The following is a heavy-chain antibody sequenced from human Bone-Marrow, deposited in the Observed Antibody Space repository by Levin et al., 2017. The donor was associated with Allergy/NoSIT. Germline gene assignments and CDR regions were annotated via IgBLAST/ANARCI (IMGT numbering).Heavy chain of an antibody. J-gene: IGHJ3*02. Sequence: PEASVKVSCKASGYTFTGYYMHWVRQAPGQGLEWMGWINPNSGGTKYAHKFQGRVTMTGDTSISSAYMEVSGLRSDDTAVYYCARERMYSSSWSDFSDETFDIWGQGTMVTVSS. CDR1: GYTFTGYY. V-gene: IGHV1-2*02. CDR3: ARERMYSSSWSDFSDETFDI. D-gene: IGHD6-13*01. CDR2: INPNSGGT.